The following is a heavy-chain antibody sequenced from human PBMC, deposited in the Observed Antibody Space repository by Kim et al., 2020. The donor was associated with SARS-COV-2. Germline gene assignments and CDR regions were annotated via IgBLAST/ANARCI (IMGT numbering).Heavy chain of an antibody. Sequence: GGSLRRSCAASGFTLSSYALHWVRQAAGKGLEWVAVISYDGRHNYYADSVKGRFTISRDNSKNTLSLQMNSLRAEDTAVYHCARDPWSRLRGLIYSYYAMDVWGQGTTVTVSS. J-gene: IGHJ6*02. CDR1: GFTLSSYA. V-gene: IGHV3-30*04. D-gene: IGHD3-10*01. CDR3: ARDPWSRLRGLIYSYYAMDV. CDR2: ISYDGRHN.